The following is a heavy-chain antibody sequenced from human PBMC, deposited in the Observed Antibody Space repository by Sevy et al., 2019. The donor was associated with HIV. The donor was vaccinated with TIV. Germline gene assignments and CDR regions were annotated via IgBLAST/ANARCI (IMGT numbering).Heavy chain of an antibody. J-gene: IGHJ4*02. V-gene: IGHV4-34*01. CDR3: ARLTPPDYYGSGSYYNVSDY. CDR2: INHSGST. Sequence: SETLSLTCAVYGGSFSGYYWSWIRQPPGKGLEWIGEINHSGSTNYNPSLKSRATISVDTSKNQFSLKLSSVTAADTAVYYCARLTPPDYYGSGSYYNVSDYWGQRTLVTDSS. CDR1: GGSFSGYY. D-gene: IGHD3-10*01.